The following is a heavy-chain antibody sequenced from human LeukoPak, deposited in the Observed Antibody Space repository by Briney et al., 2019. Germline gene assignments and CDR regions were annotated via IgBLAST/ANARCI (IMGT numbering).Heavy chain of an antibody. V-gene: IGHV3-48*03. J-gene: IGHJ4*02. CDR1: GFTFSSYE. Sequence: GGSLRLSCAASGFTFSSYEMNWVRQAPGKGLEWVSYISSSGSTIYYADSVKGRFTISRDNAKNSLYLQMNSLRAEDTAVNYCARQAVARDFDYWGQGTLVTVSS. D-gene: IGHD4-23*01. CDR3: ARQAVARDFDY. CDR2: ISSSGSTI.